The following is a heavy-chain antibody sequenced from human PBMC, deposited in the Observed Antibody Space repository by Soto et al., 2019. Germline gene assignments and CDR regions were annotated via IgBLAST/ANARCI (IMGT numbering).Heavy chain of an antibody. D-gene: IGHD6-13*01. CDR1: GGSVSSGSYY. CDR3: ARDPIAAAATGAFDI. Sequence: PSETLSLTCTVSGGSVSSGSYYWSWIRQPPGKGLEWIGYIYYSGSTNYNPSLKSRVTISVDTPKNQFSLKLSSVTAADTAVYYCARDPIAAAATGAFDIWGQGTMVTVS. CDR2: IYYSGST. V-gene: IGHV4-61*01. J-gene: IGHJ3*02.